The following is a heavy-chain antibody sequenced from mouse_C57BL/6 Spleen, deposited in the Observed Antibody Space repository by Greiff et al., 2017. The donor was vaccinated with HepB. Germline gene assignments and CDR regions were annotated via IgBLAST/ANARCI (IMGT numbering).Heavy chain of an antibody. CDR3: ARSRTYYSRWYFDV. J-gene: IGHJ1*03. V-gene: IGHV1-53*01. CDR2: INPSNGGT. D-gene: IGHD2-12*01. Sequence: QVQLQQPGTELVKPGASVKLSCKASGYTFTSYWMHWVKQRPGQGLEWIGNINPSNGGTNYNEKFKSKATLTVEKSSSTAYMQLSSLTSEDSAVYYCARSRTYYSRWYFDVWGTGTTVTVSS. CDR1: GYTFTSYW.